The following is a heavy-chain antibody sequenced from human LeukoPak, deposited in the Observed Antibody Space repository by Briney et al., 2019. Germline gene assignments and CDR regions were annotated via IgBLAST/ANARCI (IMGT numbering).Heavy chain of an antibody. Sequence: GGSLRLSGAASGFTFTSYSMNWVRQAPGQGLEWVSSMNSTSRFIYYADSVKGRFTISRDNAKDSLYLQMNSLTAEDTAVYYCASSLYYDSSGYMRGLYYFDYWGQGTLVTVSS. CDR2: MNSTSRFI. J-gene: IGHJ4*02. CDR3: ASSLYYDSSGYMRGLYYFDY. V-gene: IGHV3-21*01. D-gene: IGHD3-22*01. CDR1: GFTFTSYS.